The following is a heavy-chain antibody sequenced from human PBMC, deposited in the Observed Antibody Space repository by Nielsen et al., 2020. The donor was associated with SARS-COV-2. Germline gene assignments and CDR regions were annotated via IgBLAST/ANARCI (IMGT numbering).Heavy chain of an antibody. CDR2: IRGSGDKT. J-gene: IGHJ4*02. CDR1: GFTFTSNA. Sequence: GGSLRLSCIASGFTFTSNAMAWVRQTPAKGLEWVSGIRGSGDKTYYADSVKGRFTISRDNSKNTVYLQMKSLRAEDTAVYYCAREWEDYDSSGFDYWGQGTLVTVSS. V-gene: IGHV3-23*01. CDR3: AREWEDYDSSGFDY. D-gene: IGHD3-22*01.